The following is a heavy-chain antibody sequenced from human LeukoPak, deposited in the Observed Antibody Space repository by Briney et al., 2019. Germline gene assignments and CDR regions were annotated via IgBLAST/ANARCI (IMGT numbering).Heavy chain of an antibody. CDR3: AKGITFGGVIVPDFDY. J-gene: IGHJ4*02. D-gene: IGHD3-16*02. CDR1: GFTFDDYA. CDR2: ISWNSGRI. V-gene: IGHV3-9*01. Sequence: GGSLRPSCAASGFTFDDYAMHWVRQAPGKGLEWVSGISWNSGRIAYADSVKGRFTISRDNAKNSLYLQMNSLRTEDTAFYYCAKGITFGGVIVPDFDYWGQGTLVTVSS.